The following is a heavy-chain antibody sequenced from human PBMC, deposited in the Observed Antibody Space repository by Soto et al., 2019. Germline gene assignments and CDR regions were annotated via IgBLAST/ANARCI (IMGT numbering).Heavy chain of an antibody. J-gene: IGHJ6*02. CDR2: IDPSDSYT. V-gene: IGHV5-10-1*01. CDR3: ARSRSWLQYFPYYYYCMDV. D-gene: IGHD5-12*01. Sequence: GESLKISCKGSGYSFTSYWISWVRQMPGKGLEWMGRIDPSDSYTNYSPSFQGHVTISADKSISTAYLQWSSLKASDTAMYYCARSRSWLQYFPYYYYCMDVRGQGTTVTVSS. CDR1: GYSFTSYW.